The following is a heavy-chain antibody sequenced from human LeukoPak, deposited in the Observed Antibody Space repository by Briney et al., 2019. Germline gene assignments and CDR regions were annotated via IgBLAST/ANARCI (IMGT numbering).Heavy chain of an antibody. CDR1: GFTFSSYA. J-gene: IGHJ3*02. D-gene: IGHD5-12*01. CDR3: AKNWGATIYYAFDI. Sequence: GGSLRLSCAASGFTFSSYAMSWVRQAPGKGLEWVSTISGSGESTYYADSVKGRFTISRDNSKNTLYLQMNSLRAEDTAVYYCAKNWGATIYYAFDIWGQGTMVTVSS. V-gene: IGHV3-23*01. CDR2: ISGSGEST.